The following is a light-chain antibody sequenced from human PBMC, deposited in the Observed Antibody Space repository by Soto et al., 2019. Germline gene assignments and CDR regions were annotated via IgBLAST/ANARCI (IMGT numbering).Light chain of an antibody. V-gene: IGKV1-5*03. J-gene: IGKJ1*01. CDR1: QTISSW. CDR3: QHYNSYSEA. Sequence: DIQMTHWPSTLSGSVGYRVTITCGASQTISSWLAWYQQKPGKAPKLLIYKASTLKSGVPSRFSGSGSGTEFTLTISSLQPDDFATYYCQHYNSYSEAFGQGTKVDNK. CDR2: KAS.